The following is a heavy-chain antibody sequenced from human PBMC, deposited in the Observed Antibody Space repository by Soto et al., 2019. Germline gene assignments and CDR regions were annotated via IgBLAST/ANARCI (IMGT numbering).Heavy chain of an antibody. Sequence: GGSLRLSCTASGFTFGDYAMSWFRQAPGKGLEWVGFIRSKAYGGTTEYAASVKGRFTISRDDSKSIAYLQMNSLKTEDTAVYYCTSSGYSSSWYYFDPWGQGTLVTVSS. CDR3: TSSGYSSSWYYFDP. CDR2: IRSKAYGGTT. D-gene: IGHD6-13*01. V-gene: IGHV3-49*03. J-gene: IGHJ5*02. CDR1: GFTFGDYA.